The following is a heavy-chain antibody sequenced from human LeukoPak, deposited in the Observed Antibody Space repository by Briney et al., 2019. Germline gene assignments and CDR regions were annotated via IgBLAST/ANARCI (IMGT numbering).Heavy chain of an antibody. D-gene: IGHD3-10*01. CDR1: GYTFTGYY. CDR2: INPNSGGT. J-gene: IGHJ6*02. CDR3: AGGPNTMVRGVSISYYYYYYGMDV. Sequence: ASVKVSCKASGYTFTGYYMHWVRQAPGQGLEWMGWINPNSGGTNYAQKFQGRVTMTRDTSIGTAYMELSRLRSDDTAVYYCAGGPNTMVRGVSISYYYYYYGMDVWGQGTTVTVSS. V-gene: IGHV1-2*02.